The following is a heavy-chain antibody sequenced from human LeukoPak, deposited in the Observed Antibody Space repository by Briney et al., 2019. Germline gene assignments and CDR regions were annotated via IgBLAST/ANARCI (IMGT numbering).Heavy chain of an antibody. CDR2: INHSGST. CDR3: ARQYCSSASCFFDY. J-gene: IGHJ4*02. V-gene: IGHV4-34*01. Sequence: SETLSLTCAVYVGSFSGYYWSWIRQPPGKGLEWIGEINHSGSTSHNPSLKTRVTMSVDTSKKQFSLKLSSVTAADTAVYYYARQYCSSASCFFDYWGQGTLVTVSS. D-gene: IGHD2-2*01. CDR1: VGSFSGYY.